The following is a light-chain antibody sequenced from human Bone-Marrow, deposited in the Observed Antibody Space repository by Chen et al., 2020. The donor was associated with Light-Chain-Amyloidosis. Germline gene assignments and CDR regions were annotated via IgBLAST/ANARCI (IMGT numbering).Light chain of an antibody. V-gene: IGLV2-23*02. Sequence: QSALPPPASVSGSPGQSITIPCTGTSSDVGSYNLVSWYQQHPGKVPNLMIYDDSKRPSGVSDRFSGSKSGNTASLTISGLQAEDEADYYCSSYAGGTTFVIFGGGTKLTVL. J-gene: IGLJ2*01. CDR3: SSYAGGTTFVI. CDR2: DDS. CDR1: SSDVGSYNL.